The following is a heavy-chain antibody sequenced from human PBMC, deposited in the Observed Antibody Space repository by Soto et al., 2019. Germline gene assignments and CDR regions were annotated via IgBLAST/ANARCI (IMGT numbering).Heavy chain of an antibody. J-gene: IGHJ4*02. CDR2: IYYSGST. D-gene: IGHD3-3*02. Sequence: SETLSLTCTVSGGSISSYYWSWIRQPPGKGLEWIGYIYYSGSTNYNPSLKSRVTISVDTSKNQFSLKLSSVTAADTAVYYCARRLAGGIFDYWGQGTLVTVSS. V-gene: IGHV4-59*08. CDR1: GGSISSYY. CDR3: ARRLAGGIFDY.